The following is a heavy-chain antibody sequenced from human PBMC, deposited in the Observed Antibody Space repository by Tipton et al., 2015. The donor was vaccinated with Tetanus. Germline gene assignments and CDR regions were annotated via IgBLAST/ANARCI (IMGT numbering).Heavy chain of an antibody. Sequence: TLSLTCSLSGGSISNSEYYWAWIRQPPGKGLEWIGSVFDRGTSYYNPSLKSRVTISVDTSKNHFSLRLSSVTAAETAVYYCARTSGYLYSSYWGQGTLVTVSS. CDR3: ARTSGYLYSSY. CDR2: VFDRGTS. J-gene: IGHJ1*01. V-gene: IGHV4-39*02. D-gene: IGHD3-3*01. CDR1: GGSISNSEYY.